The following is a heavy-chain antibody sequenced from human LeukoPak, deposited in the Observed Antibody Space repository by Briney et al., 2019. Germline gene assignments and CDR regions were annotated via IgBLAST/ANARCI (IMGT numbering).Heavy chain of an antibody. Sequence: PSETLSLTCTVSGNSFGDYYWSWIRQPAGKGLEWIGRIYTSGSTTSNPSLKSRVTMSVDTSKSQFSLNLMSVTAADTAVYYCTRDTGTTGEVKFDPWGQGTLVTVSS. D-gene: IGHD4-17*01. CDR2: IYTSGST. J-gene: IGHJ5*02. CDR3: TRDTGTTGEVKFDP. V-gene: IGHV4-4*07. CDR1: GNSFGDYY.